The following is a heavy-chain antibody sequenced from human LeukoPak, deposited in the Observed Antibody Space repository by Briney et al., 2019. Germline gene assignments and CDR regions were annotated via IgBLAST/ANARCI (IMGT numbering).Heavy chain of an antibody. J-gene: IGHJ4*02. Sequence: PGGSLRLSCAASGFTFSSYAMSWVRQAPGRGLEWVSAISGSGGSTYYADSVKGRFTISRDNSTNTLHLQMNSLRAEDTAVYYCAKAGALAVAGNFDYWGQGTLVTVSP. CDR3: AKAGALAVAGNFDY. CDR2: ISGSGGST. D-gene: IGHD6-19*01. V-gene: IGHV3-23*01. CDR1: GFTFSSYA.